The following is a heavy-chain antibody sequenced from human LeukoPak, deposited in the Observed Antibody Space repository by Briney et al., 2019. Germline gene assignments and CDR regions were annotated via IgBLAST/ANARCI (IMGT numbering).Heavy chain of an antibody. Sequence: SVKVSCKASGGTFSSYAISWVRQAPGQGLEWIGGIIPIFGTANYAQKFQGRVTITADESTSTAYMELSSLRSEDTAVYYCARDLYGGNSVGPYNWFDPWGQGTLVTVSS. V-gene: IGHV1-69*13. J-gene: IGHJ5*02. CDR2: IIPIFGTA. CDR1: GGTFSSYA. D-gene: IGHD4-23*01. CDR3: ARDLYGGNSVGPYNWFDP.